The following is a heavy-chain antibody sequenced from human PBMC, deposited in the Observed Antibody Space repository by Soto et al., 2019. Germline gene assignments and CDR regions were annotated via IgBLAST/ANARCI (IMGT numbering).Heavy chain of an antibody. Sequence: SETLSLTCTVSGGSIRSGGYYWSWVRQNPRRGLEWIGNIYYSGNTYYNPSLKSRLTISVDTSKNQFSLNLSSVTAADTAVYYSARDRLMATAGTARQSFCFDVWGQGTMVTVSS. D-gene: IGHD5-18*01. CDR3: ARDRLMATAGTARQSFCFDV. CDR1: GGSIRSGGYY. J-gene: IGHJ6*02. V-gene: IGHV4-31*03. CDR2: IYYSGNT.